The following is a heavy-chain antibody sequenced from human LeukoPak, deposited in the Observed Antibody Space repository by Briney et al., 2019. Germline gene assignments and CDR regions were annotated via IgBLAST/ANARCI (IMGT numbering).Heavy chain of an antibody. CDR2: ISGDGDVT. V-gene: IGHV3-43*02. Sequence: GGSLRLSCAASGFNFDDYAMHWVRQVPGRGLEWVSVISGDGDVTYYADSVKDRFIISRDNSKNSLYLQMNSLRAEDTAAYYCARAGYGDPHFDFWGQGTLVTVSS. CDR1: GFNFDDYA. J-gene: IGHJ4*02. CDR3: ARAGYGDPHFDF. D-gene: IGHD4-17*01.